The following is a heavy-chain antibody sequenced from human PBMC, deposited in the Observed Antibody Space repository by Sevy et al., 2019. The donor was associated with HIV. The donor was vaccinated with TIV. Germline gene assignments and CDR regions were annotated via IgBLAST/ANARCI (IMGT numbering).Heavy chain of an antibody. CDR1: GFTFSSYN. CDR2: ISSSSSSI. D-gene: IGHD2-15*01. V-gene: IGHV3-21*01. Sequence: GGSLRLSCAASGFTFSSYNMNWVRQAPGKGLEWVSSISSSSSSIYYADSVRGRFTISRDNAKNLLYLQMNSLRAEDTALYYCARVVAYCTGGTCFPGYYYGMDVWGQGTTVTVSS. CDR3: ARVVAYCTGGTCFPGYYYGMDV. J-gene: IGHJ6*02.